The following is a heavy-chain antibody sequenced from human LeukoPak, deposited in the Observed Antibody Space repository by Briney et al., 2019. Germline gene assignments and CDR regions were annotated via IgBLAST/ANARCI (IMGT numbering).Heavy chain of an antibody. D-gene: IGHD1-26*01. CDR1: GYTFTGYY. CDR3: AREGGDGIVGALRGYMDV. J-gene: IGHJ6*03. V-gene: IGHV1-2*02. CDR2: INPNSGGT. Sequence: ASVKISCKASGYTFTGYYMHWVRQAPGQGLEWMGWINPNSGGTNYAQKFQGRVTMTRDTSISTAYMELSRLRSDDTAVYYCAREGGDGIVGALRGYMDVWGKGTTVTVSS.